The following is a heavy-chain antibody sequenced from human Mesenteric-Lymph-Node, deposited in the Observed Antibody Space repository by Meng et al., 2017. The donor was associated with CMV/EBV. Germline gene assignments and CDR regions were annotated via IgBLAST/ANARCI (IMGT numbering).Heavy chain of an antibody. J-gene: IGHJ4*02. CDR3: AKGAEDSSGYYGAVDY. Sequence: GESLKISCAASGFTFSSNGMHWVRQAPGKGLEWVAFIQSDGSNKYYADSVKGRFTISRDNSKNSLYLQMNSLRTEDTALYYCAKGAEDSSGYYGAVDYWGQGTLVNVSS. CDR1: GFTFSSNG. CDR2: IQSDGSNK. V-gene: IGHV3-30*02. D-gene: IGHD3-22*01.